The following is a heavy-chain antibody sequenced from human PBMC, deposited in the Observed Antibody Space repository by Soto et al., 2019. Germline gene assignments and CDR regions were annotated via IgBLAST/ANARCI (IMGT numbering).Heavy chain of an antibody. J-gene: IGHJ6*02. Sequence: QVHLVQSGAEVKKPGSSVKVSCKTSGGSFKNYAVSWVRQAPGQGLEWMGGIIPNFDTTNYAQKFQDRVTMIADESTSTVYMDTRSLRSNDTAVYDCAVAMVREILIFESSGMHVWGQGTTVIVSS. CDR3: AVAMVREILIFESSGMHV. D-gene: IGHD3-10*01. V-gene: IGHV1-69*01. CDR1: GGSFKNYA. CDR2: IIPNFDTT.